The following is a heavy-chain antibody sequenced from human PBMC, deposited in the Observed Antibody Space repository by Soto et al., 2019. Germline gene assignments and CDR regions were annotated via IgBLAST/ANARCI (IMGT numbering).Heavy chain of an antibody. J-gene: IGHJ6*02. D-gene: IGHD2-2*01. Sequence: LETLSLTCTVSGGSISSSSYYWGWIRQPPGKGLEWIGSIYYSGSTYYNPSLKSRVTISVDTSKNQFSLKLSSVTAADTAVYYCARLRYCISTSCYGDYYYYGMDVWGQGTTVT. CDR3: ARLRYCISTSCYGDYYYYGMDV. CDR2: IYYSGST. V-gene: IGHV4-39*01. CDR1: GGSISSSSYY.